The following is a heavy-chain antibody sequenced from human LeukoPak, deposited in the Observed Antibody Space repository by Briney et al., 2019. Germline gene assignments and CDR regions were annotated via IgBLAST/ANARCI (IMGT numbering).Heavy chain of an antibody. CDR3: TSRSSWSYYYYGMDV. Sequence: PGGSLRLSCAASGFTFSNAWMSWVRQAPGKGLEWVGRIKSKTDGGTTDYAAPVKGRFTISRDDSKNMLYLQMNSLKTEDTAVYYCTSRSSWSYYYYGMDVWGQGTTVTVSS. CDR1: GFTFSNAW. CDR2: IKSKTDGGTT. J-gene: IGHJ6*02. V-gene: IGHV3-15*01. D-gene: IGHD6-13*01.